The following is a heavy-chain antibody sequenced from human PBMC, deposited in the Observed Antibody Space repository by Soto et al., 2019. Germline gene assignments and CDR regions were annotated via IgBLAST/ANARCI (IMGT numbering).Heavy chain of an antibody. CDR3: ARDLIVGATGYYGMDV. V-gene: IGHV1-69*01. CDR1: GGTFSSYA. J-gene: IGHJ6*02. CDR2: IIPIFGTA. D-gene: IGHD1-26*01. Sequence: QVQLVQSGAEVKKPGSSVKVSCKASGGTFSSYAISWVRQAPGQGLEWMGGIIPIFGTANYAQKFQGRVTITSDESTRTDYMELSSLRSEDTAVYYCARDLIVGATGYYGMDVCGQGTTVNVSS.